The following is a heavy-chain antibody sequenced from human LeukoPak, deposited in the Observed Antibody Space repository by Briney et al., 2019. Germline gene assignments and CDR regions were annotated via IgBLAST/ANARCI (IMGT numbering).Heavy chain of an antibody. V-gene: IGHV3-7*04. CDR2: IKPDGSEK. Sequence: PGGSLRLSCAGSGLTFSSYWMTWVRQAPGKGLEWVANIKPDGSEKAYVDSVKGRFTISRDNAKNSLYLQMNSLRAEDTAVYYCARDDYGWGSHSYWGQGTLVTVSS. CDR1: GLTFSSYW. J-gene: IGHJ4*02. D-gene: IGHD3-10*01. CDR3: ARDDYGWGSHSY.